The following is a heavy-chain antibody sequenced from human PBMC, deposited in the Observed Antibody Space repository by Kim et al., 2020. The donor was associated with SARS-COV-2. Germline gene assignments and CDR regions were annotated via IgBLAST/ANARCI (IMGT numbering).Heavy chain of an antibody. V-gene: IGHV1-18*01. D-gene: IGHD2-15*01. J-gene: IGHJ6*02. CDR2: ISAYNGNT. Sequence: ASVKVSCKASGYTFTSYGISWVRQAPGQGLEWMGWISAYNGNTNYAQKLQGRVTMTTDTSTSTAYMELRSLRSDDTAVYYCARDIVVVVAALPPDYGMDVWGQGTTVTVSS. CDR3: ARDIVVVVAALPPDYGMDV. CDR1: GYTFTSYG.